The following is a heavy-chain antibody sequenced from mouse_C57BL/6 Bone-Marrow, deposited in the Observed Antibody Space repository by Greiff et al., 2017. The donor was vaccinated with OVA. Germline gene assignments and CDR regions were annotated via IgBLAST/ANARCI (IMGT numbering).Heavy chain of an antibody. CDR2: IDPSDSYT. Sequence: QVQLQQPGAELVKPGASVKLSCKASGYTFTSYWMQWVKQRPGQGLEWIGEIDPSDSYTNYNQKFKGKATLTVDTSSSTAYMQLSSLTSEDSAVYYCARRVLLLRLDYWGQGTTLTVSS. V-gene: IGHV1-50*01. J-gene: IGHJ2*01. CDR3: ARRVLLLRLDY. CDR1: GYTFTSYW. D-gene: IGHD1-1*01.